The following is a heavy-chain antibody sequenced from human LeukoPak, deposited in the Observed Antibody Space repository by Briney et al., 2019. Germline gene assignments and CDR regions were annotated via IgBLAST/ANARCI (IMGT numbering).Heavy chain of an antibody. J-gene: IGHJ4*02. CDR2: INHSGST. CDR3: ARFRTGYPNPHPHNYFDY. V-gene: IGHV4-34*01. D-gene: IGHD3/OR15-3a*01. CDR1: GGSFSGYY. Sequence: PSETLSLTCAVYGGSFSGYYWSWIRQPPGKGLEWIGEINHSGSTNYNPSLKSRVTISVDTSKNQFSLKLSSVTAADTAVYYCARFRTGYPNPHPHNYFDYWGQGTLVTVSS.